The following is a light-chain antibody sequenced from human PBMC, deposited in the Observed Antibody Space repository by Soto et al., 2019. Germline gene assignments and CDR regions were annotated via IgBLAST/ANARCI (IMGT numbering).Light chain of an antibody. Sequence: EIVLTQSPGTLSLSPGERATLSCRASQSVSSSYLAWYQQKPGQAPKLLIFGASIMATDIPDRFSGSGSGTDFTLNISRLEPEDFAVYYCQQYGSSPGTFGQGTKVEI. CDR2: GAS. V-gene: IGKV3-20*01. CDR3: QQYGSSPGT. CDR1: QSVSSSY. J-gene: IGKJ1*01.